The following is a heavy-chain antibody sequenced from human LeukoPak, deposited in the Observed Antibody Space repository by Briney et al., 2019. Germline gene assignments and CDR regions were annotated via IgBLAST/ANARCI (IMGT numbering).Heavy chain of an antibody. V-gene: IGHV4-61*02. CDR1: GGSISSGSYY. J-gene: IGHJ4*02. Sequence: PSETLSLTCTVSGGSISSGSYYWSWIRQPAGKGLEWIGRIYTSGSTNYNPSLKSRVTISVDTSKNQFSLKLSSVTAADTAVYYCARDLYSSSWYSDYWGQGTLVTVSS. D-gene: IGHD6-13*01. CDR2: IYTSGST. CDR3: ARDLYSSSWYSDY.